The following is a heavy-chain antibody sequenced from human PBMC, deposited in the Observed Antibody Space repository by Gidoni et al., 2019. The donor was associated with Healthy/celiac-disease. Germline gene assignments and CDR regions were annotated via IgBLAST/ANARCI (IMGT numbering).Heavy chain of an antibody. D-gene: IGHD6-13*01. CDR1: GFTFSSYA. Sequence: QVQLVESGGGVVQPGRSLRLSCAASGFTFSSYAMHWVRQAPGKGLEWVAVISYDGSNKYYADSVKGRFTISRDNSKNTLYLQMNSLRAEDTAVYYCARDWGGFSSSWYNYFDYWGQGTLVTVSS. J-gene: IGHJ4*02. CDR3: ARDWGGFSSSWYNYFDY. V-gene: IGHV3-30*01. CDR2: ISYDGSNK.